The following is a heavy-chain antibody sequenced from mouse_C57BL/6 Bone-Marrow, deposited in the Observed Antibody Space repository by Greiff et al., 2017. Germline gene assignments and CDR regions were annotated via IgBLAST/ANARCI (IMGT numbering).Heavy chain of an antibody. CDR2: IWSGGST. CDR3: AILLRAPFDY. V-gene: IGHV2-2*01. D-gene: IGHD1-1*01. Sequence: QVQLKESGPGLVQPSQSLSITCTVSGFSLTSYGVHWVRQSPGKGLEWLGVIWSGGSTDYNAAFISRLSISKDNSKSQVFFKMNSLQAVDTAIYYCAILLRAPFDYWGQGTTLTVSS. J-gene: IGHJ2*01. CDR1: GFSLTSYG.